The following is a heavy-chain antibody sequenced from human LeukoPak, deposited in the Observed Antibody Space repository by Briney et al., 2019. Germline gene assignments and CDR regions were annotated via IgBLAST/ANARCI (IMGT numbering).Heavy chain of an antibody. V-gene: IGHV2-5*01. CDR3: AHSVEMATISDY. D-gene: IGHD5-24*01. J-gene: IGHJ4*02. Sequence: SGPTLVKPTQTLTLTCTFSGFSLSTSGVGVGWIRQPPGKALEWLALIYWNDDKRYSPSLKSRLTITKDTSKNQVVLTMTNMDPVDTATYYCAHSVEMATISDYWGQGTLVTVSS. CDR2: IYWNDDK. CDR1: GFSLSTSGVG.